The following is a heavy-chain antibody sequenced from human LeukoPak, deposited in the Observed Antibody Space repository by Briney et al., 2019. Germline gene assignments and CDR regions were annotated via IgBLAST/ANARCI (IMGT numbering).Heavy chain of an antibody. D-gene: IGHD2-2*01. V-gene: IGHV3-9*01. CDR3: AKARYCSSTSCTRSLDY. J-gene: IGHJ4*02. CDR2: ISWNSGSI. Sequence: GGSLRLSCAASGFTFDDYAMHWVRQAPGKGLEWVSGISWNSGSIGYADSVKGRFTISRDNAKNSLYLQMNSLRAEDTALYYCAKARYCSSTSCTRSLDYWGQGTLVTVSS. CDR1: GFTFDDYA.